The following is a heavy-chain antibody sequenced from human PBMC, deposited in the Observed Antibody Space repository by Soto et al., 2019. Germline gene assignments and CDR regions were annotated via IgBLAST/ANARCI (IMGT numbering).Heavy chain of an antibody. CDR2: MNPNSGNT. D-gene: IGHD1-26*01. CDR1: GYTFTSYD. V-gene: IGHV1-8*01. J-gene: IGHJ4*02. CDR3: AREISGSYRFDY. Sequence: QVQLVQSGAEVKKPGASVKVSCKASGYTFTSYDINWVRQATGQGLEWMGWMNPNSGNTGNAQKFQGRVTMTSNSSISPAYMELSSLRSEDTAVYYCAREISGSYRFDYWGQGTLVTVSS.